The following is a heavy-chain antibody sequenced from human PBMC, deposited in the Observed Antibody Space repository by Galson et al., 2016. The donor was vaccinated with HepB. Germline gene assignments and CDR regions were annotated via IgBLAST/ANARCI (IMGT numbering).Heavy chain of an antibody. V-gene: IGHV4-59*01. J-gene: IGHJ4*02. CDR2: VYYGGTT. CDR1: GGSLSTYY. D-gene: IGHD3-10*01. Sequence: SETLSLTCAVSGGSLSTYYWSWIRQPPGKGLEWIGYVYYGGTTNYNPSLKSRLTISLDTSKNQFSPKLSSVPAADTAVYFCARGGQWLGDHIWGQGTLVTVSS. CDR3: ARGGQWLGDHI.